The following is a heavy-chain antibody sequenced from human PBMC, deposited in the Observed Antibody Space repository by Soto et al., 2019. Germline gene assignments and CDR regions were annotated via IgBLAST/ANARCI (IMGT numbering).Heavy chain of an antibody. V-gene: IGHV3-23*01. CDR1: GFTFGSYA. CDR2: ISGGGGDT. J-gene: IGHJ6*02. CDR3: AKTIVVVAVTILPYYGMDV. D-gene: IGHD2-2*01. Sequence: EVPLLESGGGLVQPGGSLRLSCAASGFTFGSYAMSWVRQAPGKGLEWVSTISGGGGDTYYADSVKGRFTISRDSSKDTLYLQMNSLRAEDTARYYCAKTIVVVAVTILPYYGMDVWGQGTTVTVSS.